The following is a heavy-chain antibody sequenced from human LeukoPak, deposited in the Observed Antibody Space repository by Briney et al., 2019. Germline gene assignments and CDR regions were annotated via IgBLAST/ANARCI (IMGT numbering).Heavy chain of an antibody. CDR3: AREGKGLSAFDI. Sequence: SETLSLTCTVSGGSISSHYWSWIRQPPGKGLEWIAYISYSGSTNYSPSLKSRVTISVNTSKYQFSLKLSSVTAADTAVYYCAREGKGLSAFDIWGQGTMVTVSS. V-gene: IGHV4-59*11. J-gene: IGHJ3*02. CDR1: GGSISSHY. CDR2: ISYSGST.